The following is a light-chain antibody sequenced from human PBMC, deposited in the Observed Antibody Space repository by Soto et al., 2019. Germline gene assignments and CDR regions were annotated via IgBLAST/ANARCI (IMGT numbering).Light chain of an antibody. CDR2: GAS. CDR1: QSVSSSY. J-gene: IGKJ4*01. V-gene: IGKV3-20*01. CDR3: QQYGSSRLT. Sequence: ELVMTQSPDTLSVSPGERATLSCRASQSVSSSYLAWYQQKPGQAPRLLIYGASSRATGIPDRFSGSGSGTDFTLTISRLEPEDFAVYYCQQYGSSRLTFGGGTKVDIK.